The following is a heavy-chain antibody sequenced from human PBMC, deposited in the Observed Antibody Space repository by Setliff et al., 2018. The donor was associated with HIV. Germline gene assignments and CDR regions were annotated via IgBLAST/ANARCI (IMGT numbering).Heavy chain of an antibody. Sequence: SETLSLTCTVSNNSIRSSYWSWIRQPVGKGLEWIGRIQTLGGTKYNSSLESRVTMSLDTSRNQFSLKLNSVTAADSAVYFCTRDRYANGWLYFDYWGPGILVTV. V-gene: IGHV4-4*07. CDR2: IQTLGGT. D-gene: IGHD2-2*01. CDR1: NNSIRSSY. CDR3: TRDRYANGWLYFDY. J-gene: IGHJ4*02.